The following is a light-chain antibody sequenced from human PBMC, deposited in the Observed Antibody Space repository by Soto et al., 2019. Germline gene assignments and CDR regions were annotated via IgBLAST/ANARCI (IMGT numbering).Light chain of an antibody. CDR2: NAS. J-gene: IGKJ4*01. V-gene: IGKV1-5*03. CDR1: QSISSC. Sequence: DIQMTQSPATLSASLGDRVTITCRASQSISSCLAWYQQKPGKAPKLLIYNASSLESGVPSRFSGSGSGTEFTLSISSLQPDDFATYYCQQYNNYPRTFGGGTKVEIK. CDR3: QQYNNYPRT.